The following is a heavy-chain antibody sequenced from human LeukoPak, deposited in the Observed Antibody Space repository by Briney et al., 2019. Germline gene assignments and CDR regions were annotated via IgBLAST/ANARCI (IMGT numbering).Heavy chain of an antibody. CDR1: GYTFTGYY. Sequence: ASVKVSCKASGYTFTGYYMHWVRRAPGQGLEWMGWINPNSGGTNYAQKFQGRVTMTRDTSISTAYMELSRLRSDDTAVYYCARDQGYYDSSGYHRWGQGTLVTVSS. CDR2: INPNSGGT. CDR3: ARDQGYYDSSGYHR. V-gene: IGHV1-2*02. J-gene: IGHJ4*02. D-gene: IGHD3-22*01.